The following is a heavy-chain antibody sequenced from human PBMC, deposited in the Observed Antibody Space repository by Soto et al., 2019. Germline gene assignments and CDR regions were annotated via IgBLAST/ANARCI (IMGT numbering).Heavy chain of an antibody. V-gene: IGHV1-18*01. CDR1: GYTFTRYH. J-gene: IGHJ4*02. CDR3: ARDSSPLSE. Sequence: SSWKVCGKASGYTFTRYHITWVRHAPGRGLEWMGWISAYNGNTNYAQKLQGRVTMTTDTSTSTAYMELRSLRSDDTAVYYCARDSSPLSEWGKGTLVTVSS. D-gene: IGHD3-3*01. CDR2: ISAYNGNT.